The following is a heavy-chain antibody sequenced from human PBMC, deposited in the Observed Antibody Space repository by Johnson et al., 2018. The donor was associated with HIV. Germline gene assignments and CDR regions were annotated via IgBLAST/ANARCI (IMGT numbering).Heavy chain of an antibody. V-gene: IGHV3-11*01. Sequence: QVQLVESGGGLVKPGGSLRLSCAASGFTFSDYYMSWIRQAPGKGLEWVSYISSSGSITYSADSVKGRFTSPRDNAKNSLYLQMNSLRAEDTALYYCVRGGLGYQNFHDAFDMWGQGTMVTVSS. D-gene: IGHD2-2*01. CDR3: VRGGLGYQNFHDAFDM. CDR1: GFTFSDYY. CDR2: ISSSGSIT. J-gene: IGHJ3*02.